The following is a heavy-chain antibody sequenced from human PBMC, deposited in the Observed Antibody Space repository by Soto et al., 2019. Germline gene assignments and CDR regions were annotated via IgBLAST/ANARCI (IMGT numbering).Heavy chain of an antibody. J-gene: IGHJ4*02. V-gene: IGHV3-30-3*01. Sequence: QVQLVESGGGVVQPGRSLRLSCAASGFTFSSYAMHWVRQAPGKGLEWVAVISYDGSNKYYADSVKGRFTISRDNSKNTLYLQMNSLSAEDTAVYYCAREIGFDYGDYDPPAFDYWGQGTLVTVSS. D-gene: IGHD4-17*01. CDR2: ISYDGSNK. CDR1: GFTFSSYA. CDR3: AREIGFDYGDYDPPAFDY.